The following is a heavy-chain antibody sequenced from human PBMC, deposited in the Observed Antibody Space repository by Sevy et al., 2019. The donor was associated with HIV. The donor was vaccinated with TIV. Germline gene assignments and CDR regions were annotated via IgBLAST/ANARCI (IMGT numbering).Heavy chain of an antibody. CDR1: GGSISSSSYY. Sequence: SETLSPTCTVSGGSISSSSYYWGWIRQPPGKGLEWIGSIYYSGSTYYNPSLKSRVTISVDTSKNQFSLKLSSVTAADTAVYYCARRYYDSSGFIYYYYYMDVWGKGTTVTVSS. V-gene: IGHV4-39*01. D-gene: IGHD3-22*01. CDR2: IYYSGST. J-gene: IGHJ6*03. CDR3: ARRYYDSSGFIYYYYYMDV.